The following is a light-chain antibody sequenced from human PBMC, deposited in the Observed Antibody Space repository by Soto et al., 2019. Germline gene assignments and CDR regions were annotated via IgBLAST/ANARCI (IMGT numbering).Light chain of an antibody. CDR3: VVWDSSLSAAV. Sequence: QSVLTQPPSASGTPGQRVTISCSGNSSNIGSNTVNWYQQLPGAAPKLLIWITDQRPSGVPDRFSGSKSGTSASLAINGLQSEDEADYYCVVWDSSLSAAVFGGGTKLTVL. CDR1: SSNIGSNT. V-gene: IGLV1-44*01. J-gene: IGLJ2*01. CDR2: ITD.